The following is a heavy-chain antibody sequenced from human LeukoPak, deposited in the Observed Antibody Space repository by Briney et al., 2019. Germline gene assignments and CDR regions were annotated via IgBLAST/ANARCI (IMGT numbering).Heavy chain of an antibody. CDR1: GFTFSIYD. V-gene: IGHV3-30*02. CDR2: IRFDGSNK. D-gene: IGHD3-22*01. J-gene: IGHJ4*02. Sequence: GGSLRLSCAASGFTFSIYDFHWVRQAPGKGLEWVAFIRFDGSNKYYADSVKGRFTSSRDNSKITLYLQVDSLRAEDTAVYYCATGYYYDSSGSSFDYWGQGTLVTASS. CDR3: ATGYYYDSSGSSFDY.